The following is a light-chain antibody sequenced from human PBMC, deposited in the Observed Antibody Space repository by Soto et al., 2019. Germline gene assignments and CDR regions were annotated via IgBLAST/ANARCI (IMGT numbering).Light chain of an antibody. CDR1: QSVSSN. V-gene: IGKV3-15*01. J-gene: IGKJ2*01. CDR3: QQYDKWPPSNT. Sequence: EIVMTQSPSTLSVSPGEGATVSCRASQSVSSNLAWYQQKPGQAPRLLIYGASTRATGIPARFSGSGTGTEFNLTISSLQSEDCAVDYCQQYDKWPPSNTFGQGTKLEIK. CDR2: GAS.